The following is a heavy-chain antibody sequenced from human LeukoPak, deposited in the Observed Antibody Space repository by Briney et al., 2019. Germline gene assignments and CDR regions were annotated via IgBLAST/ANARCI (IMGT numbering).Heavy chain of an antibody. CDR3: ARDGGYSNPYYYYYYYMDF. CDR2: IYHSGST. V-gene: IGHV4-38-2*02. J-gene: IGHJ6*03. D-gene: IGHD4-11*01. CDR1: GYSISSGYY. Sequence: SETLSLTCTVSGYSISSGYYWAWIRQPPGKGLEWIGSIYHSGSTYYNPSLKSRVTISVDTSKNQFSLKLSSVTAADTAVYYCARDGGYSNPYYYYYYYMDFWGKGTTVTVSS.